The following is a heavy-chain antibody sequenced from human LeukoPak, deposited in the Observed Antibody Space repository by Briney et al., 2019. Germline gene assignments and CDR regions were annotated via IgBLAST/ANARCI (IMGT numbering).Heavy chain of an antibody. V-gene: IGHV4-59*01. CDR3: ARDPRYCSGGSCYHSFDY. CDR1: GGSISSYY. J-gene: IGHJ4*02. CDR2: IYDSGST. D-gene: IGHD2-15*01. Sequence: SSETLSLTCTVSGGSISSYYWSWIRQPPGKGLEWIGYIYDSGSTNYNPSLKSRVTISVDTSKNQFSLKLSSVTAADTAVYYCARDPRYCSGGSCYHSFDYWGQGTLVTVSS.